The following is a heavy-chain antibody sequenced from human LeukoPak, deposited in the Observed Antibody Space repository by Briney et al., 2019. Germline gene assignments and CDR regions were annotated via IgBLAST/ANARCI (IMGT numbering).Heavy chain of an antibody. CDR1: GGSINSYY. Sequence: SETLSLTCTVSGGSINSYYWSWIRQPPGKGLEWIGYIYYSGSTNYNPSLKSRVTISVDTSKNQFSLKLSSVTAADTAVYYCARWGGDRRDYWGQGTLVTVSS. CDR3: ARWGGDRRDY. CDR2: IYYSGST. D-gene: IGHD3-16*01. V-gene: IGHV4-59*01. J-gene: IGHJ4*02.